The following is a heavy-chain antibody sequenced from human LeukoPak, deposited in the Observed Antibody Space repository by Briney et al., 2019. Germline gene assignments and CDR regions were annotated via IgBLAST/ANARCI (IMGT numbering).Heavy chain of an antibody. V-gene: IGHV3-33*01. CDR3: ARGYYYHTSGYWGIDY. D-gene: IGHD3-22*01. CDR1: GFTFRESG. CDR2: IWYDGGNK. Sequence: GGSLRLSCAASGFTFRESGMHWVRQAPGKGLEWVALIWYDGGNKYYADSVKGRYTISRDNSKNTLYLQMDSLRAEDTAVYYCARGYYYHTSGYWGIDYWGQGTLVTVSS. J-gene: IGHJ4*02.